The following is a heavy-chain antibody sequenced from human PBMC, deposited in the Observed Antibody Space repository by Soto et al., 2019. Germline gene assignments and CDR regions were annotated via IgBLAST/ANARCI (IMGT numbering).Heavy chain of an antibody. D-gene: IGHD3-9*01. Sequence: QVHLVESGGSVVQPGTSLRLSCAASGFSFSSYGMHWVRQAPGKGLEWVATISYDGTEKYYADSVEGRVTISRDNSKNTLYLQMNSLRPEDTAVYYCAAGIYFGDYCGQGSQVTFSS. CDR1: GFSFSSYG. CDR3: AAGIYFGDY. CDR2: ISYDGTEK. V-gene: IGHV3-30*03. J-gene: IGHJ4*02.